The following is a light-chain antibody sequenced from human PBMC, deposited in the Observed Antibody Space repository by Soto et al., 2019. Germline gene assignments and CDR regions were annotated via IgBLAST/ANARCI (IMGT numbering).Light chain of an antibody. Sequence: EILFTQSPGTLSLSPGERAPLSRRSSQSVSSSYLAWYQQKPGQAPRLLIYGASSRATGIPDRFSGSGSGTDFTLTISRLEPEDFAVYYCQQYGSSPKTFGQGTKVDIK. J-gene: IGKJ1*01. CDR3: QQYGSSPKT. CDR2: GAS. V-gene: IGKV3-20*01. CDR1: QSVSSSY.